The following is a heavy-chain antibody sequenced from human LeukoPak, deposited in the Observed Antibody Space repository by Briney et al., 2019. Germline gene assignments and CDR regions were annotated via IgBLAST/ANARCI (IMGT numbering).Heavy chain of an antibody. CDR3: ARAVVTAIPYNWFDP. Sequence: RSLRLSCAASGFTFTSYGMHWVRQAPDKGLEWVAVIWYDGSNKYYADSVKGRFTISRDNSKNTLYLQMNSLRAEDTAVYYCARAVVTAIPYNWFDPWGQGTLVTVSS. CDR1: GFTFTSYG. D-gene: IGHD2-21*02. V-gene: IGHV3-33*01. J-gene: IGHJ5*02. CDR2: IWYDGSNK.